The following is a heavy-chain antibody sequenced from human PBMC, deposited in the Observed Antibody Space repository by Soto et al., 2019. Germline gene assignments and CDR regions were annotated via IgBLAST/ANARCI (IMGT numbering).Heavy chain of an antibody. D-gene: IGHD5-12*01. CDR1: GYTFTSYG. J-gene: IGHJ4*02. V-gene: IGHV1-18*01. CDR2: ISAYNGNT. Sequence: ASVKVSCKASGYTFTSYGISWVRQAPGQGLEWMGWISAYNGNTNYAQKLQGRVTMTTDTSTSTAYMELRSLRSDDTAVYYCARDSRDGYNYLLLSYWGQGTQVTVSS. CDR3: ARDSRDGYNYLLLSY.